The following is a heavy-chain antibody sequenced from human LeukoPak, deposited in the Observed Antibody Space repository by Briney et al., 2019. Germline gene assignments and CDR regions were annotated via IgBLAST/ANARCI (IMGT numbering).Heavy chain of an antibody. Sequence: GGSLRLTCAASGFTFSRYAMRWVRQAPGKGLEWVSYISSSSSYTNYADSVKGRFTISRDNAKNSLYLQMNSLRAEDTAVYYCARGDCSSTSCYGYYYYYGMDVWGQGTTVTVSS. CDR2: ISSSSSYT. D-gene: IGHD2-2*01. CDR3: ARGDCSSTSCYGYYYYYGMDV. CDR1: GFTFSRYA. J-gene: IGHJ6*02. V-gene: IGHV3-21*05.